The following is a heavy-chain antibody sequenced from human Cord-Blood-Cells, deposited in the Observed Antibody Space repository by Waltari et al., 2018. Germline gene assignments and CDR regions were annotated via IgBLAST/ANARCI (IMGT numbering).Heavy chain of an antibody. Sequence: QVQLVQSGAEVKKPGASVKVSCKASGYTFTGYYMHWVRQAPGQGLEWMGWINPNSGGTNDAQKFQGRVTMTRDTSISTAYMELSRLRSDDTAGYYCARRYSGSYRYWGQGTLVTVSS. CDR1: GYTFTGYY. V-gene: IGHV1-2*02. CDR3: ARRYSGSYRY. CDR2: INPNSGGT. J-gene: IGHJ4*02. D-gene: IGHD1-26*01.